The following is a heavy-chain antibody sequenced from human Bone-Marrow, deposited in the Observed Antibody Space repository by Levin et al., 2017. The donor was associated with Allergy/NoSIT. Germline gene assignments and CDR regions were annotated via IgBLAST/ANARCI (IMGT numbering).Heavy chain of an antibody. CDR2: IYYTGPT. D-gene: IGHD1-14*01. V-gene: IGHV4-31*01. CDR3: ARVRNAGGRGWFDA. J-gene: IGHJ5*02. CDR1: GDSTSSGHYY. Sequence: SETLSLTCSVSGDSTSSGHYYWSWVRQHPGKGLEWIGHIYYTGPTYYNPSLKSQVTISIDTSENKYSLNLSSVTAADTAVYYCARVRNAGGRGWFDAWGQGTLVTVSS.